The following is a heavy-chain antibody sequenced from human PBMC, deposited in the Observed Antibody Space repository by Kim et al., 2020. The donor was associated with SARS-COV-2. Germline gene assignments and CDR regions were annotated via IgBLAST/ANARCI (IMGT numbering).Heavy chain of an antibody. Sequence: GGSLRLSCAASGFTFSGSAIHWVRQASGKGREWVGRIRSEVNSYATAYAASVKGRFTISRDDSKNTAFLQMNSLKTEDTAVYYCARRGDYGGMDVWGQGTKVTVSS. CDR2: IRSEVNSYAT. CDR3: ARRGDYGGMDV. V-gene: IGHV3-73*01. J-gene: IGHJ6*02. CDR1: GFTFSGSA.